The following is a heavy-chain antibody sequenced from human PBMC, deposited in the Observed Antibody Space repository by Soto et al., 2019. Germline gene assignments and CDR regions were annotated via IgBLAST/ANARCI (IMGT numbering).Heavy chain of an antibody. D-gene: IGHD3-9*01. V-gene: IGHV3-53*02. CDR3: ARGGPFYDLLSGYYRYNYYFDY. CDR1: GFTVSTNY. CDR2: IYINGTT. J-gene: IGHJ4*02. Sequence: EVQLVETGGGLIQPGGSLRLSCATSGFTVSTNYMNWVRQAPGKGLEWISVIYINGTTYYADSVKGRFTISRDNARNTLYLDMSGLRGEDTAVYYCARGGPFYDLLSGYYRYNYYFDYWGEGTLVAVAS.